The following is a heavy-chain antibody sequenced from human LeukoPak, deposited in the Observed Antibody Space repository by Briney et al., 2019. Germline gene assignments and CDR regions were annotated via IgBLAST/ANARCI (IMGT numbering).Heavy chain of an antibody. V-gene: IGHV1-69*06. CDR2: IIPIFGTA. CDR1: GGTFSSYA. Sequence: SVKVSCKASGGTFSSYAISWVRQAPGQGLEWMGGIIPIFGTANYAQKFQGRVTMTEDTSTDTAYMGLSSLRSEDTAVYYCATDSWLVRGAFDYWGQGTLVTVSS. J-gene: IGHJ4*02. CDR3: ATDSWLVRGAFDY. D-gene: IGHD6-19*01.